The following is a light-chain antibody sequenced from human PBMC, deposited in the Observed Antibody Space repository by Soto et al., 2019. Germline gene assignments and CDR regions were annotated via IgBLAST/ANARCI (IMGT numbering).Light chain of an antibody. CDR1: QSVSNY. V-gene: IGKV3-11*01. J-gene: IGKJ3*01. CDR3: QQRSNWPPVFT. Sequence: EIVLTQSPATLSLSPGQRATLSCRASQSVSNYLAWYQQKPGQAPRLLIYDASNRATGIPARFSGSGSVTDFTLTISSLAPEAFAVYYCQQRSNWPPVFTFGPGTKVDIK. CDR2: DAS.